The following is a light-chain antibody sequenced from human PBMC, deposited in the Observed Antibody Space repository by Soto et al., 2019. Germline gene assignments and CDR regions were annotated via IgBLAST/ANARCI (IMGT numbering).Light chain of an antibody. CDR1: SSDVGGYNY. J-gene: IGLJ1*01. CDR2: NVN. CDR3: SSFTGSTTYV. V-gene: IGLV2-14*01. Sequence: QSVLTQPASVSGSPGQSITISCTGTSSDVGGYNYVSWYQQHPGEVPKLIIFNVNNRPSGVSNRFSGSKSGNTASLTISGLQHEDEADYYCSSFTGSTTYVFGTGTKVXVL.